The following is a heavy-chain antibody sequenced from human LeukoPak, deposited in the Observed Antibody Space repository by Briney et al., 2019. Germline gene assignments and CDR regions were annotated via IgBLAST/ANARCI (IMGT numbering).Heavy chain of an antibody. V-gene: IGHV3-23*01. CDR1: GFTFGSFA. Sequence: GGSLRLSCAASGFTFGSFAMIWVRQAPGKGLEWVSVIGSDSGGIHYTDSVRGRFTISRDNSKNTLYLQMNSLRAEDSAVYYCAKDEALYGYYYFDYWGLGTLVTVSS. CDR2: IGSDSGGI. J-gene: IGHJ4*02. D-gene: IGHD6-25*01. CDR3: AKDEALYGYYYFDY.